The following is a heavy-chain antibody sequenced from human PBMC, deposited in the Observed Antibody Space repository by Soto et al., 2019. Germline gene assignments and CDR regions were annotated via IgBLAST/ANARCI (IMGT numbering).Heavy chain of an antibody. D-gene: IGHD6-19*01. CDR2: INPNSGGT. Sequence: ASVKVSCKASGHTFTGYYMHWVRQAPGQGLEWMGWINPNSGGTNYAQKFQGWVTMTRDTSISTAYMELSRLRSDDTAVYYCARERYSSGWPRGMGVWGQGTTVTVSS. CDR3: ARERYSSGWPRGMGV. V-gene: IGHV1-2*04. CDR1: GHTFTGYY. J-gene: IGHJ6*02.